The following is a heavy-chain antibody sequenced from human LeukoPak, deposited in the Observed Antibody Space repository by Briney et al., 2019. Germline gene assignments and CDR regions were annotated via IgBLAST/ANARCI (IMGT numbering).Heavy chain of an antibody. Sequence: ASVKVSCTASGYTFTSYDINWVRQATGQGLEWMGWMNPNSGNTGYAQKFQGRVTMTRSTSISTAYMELSSLRSEDTAVYYCARLSLRKRNWFDPWGQGTLVTVSS. CDR2: MNPNSGNT. V-gene: IGHV1-8*01. D-gene: IGHD3-3*01. CDR3: ARLSLRKRNWFDP. J-gene: IGHJ5*02. CDR1: GYTFTSYD.